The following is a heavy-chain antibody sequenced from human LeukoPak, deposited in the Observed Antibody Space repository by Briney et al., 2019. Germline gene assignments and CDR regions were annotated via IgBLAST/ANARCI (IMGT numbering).Heavy chain of an antibody. V-gene: IGHV1-18*01. CDR2: ISAYNGNT. J-gene: IGHJ6*02. D-gene: IGHD2-15*01. Sequence: ASVNVSCKASGYTFTSYGISWVRQAPGQGLEWMGWISAYNGNTNYAQKLQGRVTMTTDTSTSTAYMELRSLRSDDTAVYYCARDPEDIVVVVAANYYYYGMDVWGQGTTVTVSS. CDR1: GYTFTSYG. CDR3: ARDPEDIVVVVAANYYYYGMDV.